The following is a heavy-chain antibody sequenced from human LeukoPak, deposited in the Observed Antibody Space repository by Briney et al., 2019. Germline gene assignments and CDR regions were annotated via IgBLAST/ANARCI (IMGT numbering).Heavy chain of an antibody. V-gene: IGHV3-21*04. J-gene: IGHJ5*02. CDR3: VKDPFSGYESGTFWFDP. D-gene: IGHD5-12*01. Sequence: GGSLRLSCAASGFTFSSFSMNWVRQAPGKGLEWVSSISSGSTYVYYADSVKGRFTISRDNGKKSLYLEMNDLRLEDTALYFCVKDPFSGYESGTFWFDPWGQGARVIVSS. CDR1: GFTFSSFS. CDR2: ISSGSTYV.